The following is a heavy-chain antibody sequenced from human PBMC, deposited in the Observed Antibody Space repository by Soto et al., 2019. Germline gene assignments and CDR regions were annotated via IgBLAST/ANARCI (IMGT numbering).Heavy chain of an antibody. J-gene: IGHJ6*02. D-gene: IGHD3-22*01. V-gene: IGHV4-59*12. Sequence: SETLPLTCPFSGGTISSYYWSWIRQPTGKGLEWIGYIYYSGSTNYNPSLKSRVTISVDTSKNQFSLKLSSVTAADTAVYYCARDSRYYDSSEGGYYYYYGMDVWGQGTTLTVSS. CDR2: IYYSGST. CDR1: GGTISSYY. CDR3: ARDSRYYDSSEGGYYYYYGMDV.